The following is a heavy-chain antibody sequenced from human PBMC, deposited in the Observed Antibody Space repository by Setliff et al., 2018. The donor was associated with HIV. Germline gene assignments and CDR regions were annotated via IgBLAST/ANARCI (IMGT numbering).Heavy chain of an antibody. CDR1: GASINSHY. CDR3: ARKEKGGAFDI. V-gene: IGHV4-59*11. Sequence: SETPSLTCTVSGASINSHYWNWVRQSPAKGLEWIGYYYNGGTSYNPSLQSRVTISVDTPKNQFSLHLNSVTAADTAVYYCARKEKGGAFDIWGLGTLVTVSS. J-gene: IGHJ3*02. CDR2: YYNGGT.